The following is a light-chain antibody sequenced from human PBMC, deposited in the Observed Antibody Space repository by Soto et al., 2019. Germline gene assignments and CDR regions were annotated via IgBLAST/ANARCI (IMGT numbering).Light chain of an antibody. J-gene: IGKJ1*01. CDR2: GAS. Sequence: EIVMTQSPATLSVSPGERATLSCRASQSVSSNLAWYQQKPGQAPRLLIYGASTRATGIPARFSGSGSGTEFTLTISSLQSEDFAVYYCQHYYNMPRTFGQGTRVEIK. CDR1: QSVSSN. CDR3: QHYYNMPRT. V-gene: IGKV3-15*01.